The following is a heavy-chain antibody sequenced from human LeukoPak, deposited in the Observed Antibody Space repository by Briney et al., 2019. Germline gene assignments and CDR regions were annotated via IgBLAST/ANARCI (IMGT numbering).Heavy chain of an antibody. CDR3: ARSDIVVVVAATRVGAFDI. J-gene: IGHJ3*02. Sequence: ASVKVSCKASGYTFTSYYMHWVRQAPGQGLEWMGIINPSGGSTSYAQKFQGRVTMTRDTSTSTVYMELSSLRSEDTAVYYCARSDIVVVVAATRVGAFDIWGQGTMVTVSS. V-gene: IGHV1-46*01. CDR1: GYTFTSYY. CDR2: INPSGGST. D-gene: IGHD2-15*01.